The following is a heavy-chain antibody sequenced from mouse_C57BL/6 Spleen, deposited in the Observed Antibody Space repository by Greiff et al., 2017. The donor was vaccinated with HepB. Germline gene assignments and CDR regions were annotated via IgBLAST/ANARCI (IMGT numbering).Heavy chain of an antibody. CDR2: INYDGSST. CDR3: ARVIYYDYDRDWYFDV. Sequence: EVKVEESEGGLVQPGSSMKLSCTASGFTFSDYYMAWVRQVPEKGLEWVANINYDGSSTYYLDSLKSRFIISRDNAKNILYLQMSSLKSEDTATYYCARVIYYDYDRDWYFDVWGTGTTVTVSS. V-gene: IGHV5-16*01. D-gene: IGHD2-4*01. J-gene: IGHJ1*03. CDR1: GFTFSDYY.